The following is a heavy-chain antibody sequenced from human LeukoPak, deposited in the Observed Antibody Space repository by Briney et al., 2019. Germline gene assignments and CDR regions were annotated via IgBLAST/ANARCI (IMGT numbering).Heavy chain of an antibody. D-gene: IGHD3-22*01. CDR1: GGSISSYY. V-gene: IGHV4-4*07. CDR2: MYSSGS. CDR3: ARDPYYYDSSGYLRHDAFDI. Sequence: SETLSLTCTVSGGSISSYYLSWIRQTAGKGLEWIGRMYSSGSNYNPSLKSRVTMSIDTSTNQFSLKLSSVTAADTAVYYCARDPYYYDSSGYLRHDAFDIWGQGTMVTVSS. J-gene: IGHJ3*02.